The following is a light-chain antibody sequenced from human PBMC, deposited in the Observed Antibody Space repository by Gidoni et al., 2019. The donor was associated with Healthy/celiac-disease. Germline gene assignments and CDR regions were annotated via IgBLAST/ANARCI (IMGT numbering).Light chain of an antibody. V-gene: IGLV2-23*01. CDR2: EGS. CDR1: SSDVGSYNL. J-gene: IGLJ2*01. CDR3: CSYAGSSTPVV. Sequence: QSALTPPASVSGSPGQSITISCTGTSSDVGSYNLVSWYQQHPGKAPKLMMYEGSKRPSGVSNRFSGAKSGNTASLTISGLQAEDEADYYCCSYAGSSTPVVFGGGTKLTVL.